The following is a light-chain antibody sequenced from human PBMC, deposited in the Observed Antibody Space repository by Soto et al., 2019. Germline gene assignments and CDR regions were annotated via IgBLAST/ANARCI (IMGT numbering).Light chain of an antibody. CDR2: GNS. CDR3: QSYHSSLSGAKV. Sequence: QSVLTQPPSVSGAPGQRVTISCTGSSSNIGAGYDVHWYQQLPETAPKLLIYGNSNRPSGVPDRFSGSKSGTSASLAITGLQAEDEADYYCQSYHSSLSGAKVFGTGTKLTVL. J-gene: IGLJ1*01. V-gene: IGLV1-40*01. CDR1: SSNIGAGYD.